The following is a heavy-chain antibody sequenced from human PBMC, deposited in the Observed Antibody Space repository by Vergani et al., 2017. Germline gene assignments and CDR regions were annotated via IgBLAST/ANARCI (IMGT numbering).Heavy chain of an antibody. V-gene: IGHV3-43*01. Sequence: DVQLVESGGVVVQPGGSLRLSCAASGFTFDDYTMHWVRQAPGKGLEWVSLISWDGGSTYYADSVKGRFTISRDNSKNSLDLQMNSLRSEYTALYYCAKAGVGYYMDFWGKGTTVTVSS. J-gene: IGHJ6*03. CDR2: ISWDGGST. D-gene: IGHD7-27*01. CDR1: GFTFDDYT. CDR3: AKAGVGYYMDF.